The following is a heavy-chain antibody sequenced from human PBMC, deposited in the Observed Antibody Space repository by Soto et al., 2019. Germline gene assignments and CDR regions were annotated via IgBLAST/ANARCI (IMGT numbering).Heavy chain of an antibody. J-gene: IGHJ6*02. D-gene: IGHD7-27*01. CDR2: IWYDGSNK. Sequence: QVQLVESGGGVVQPRRSLRLSCAASGFTFSRYGMHWVRQAPGKGLEGVAVIWYDGSNKYYADSVKGRFTISRDNSKNTLYLQMNSLRAEDTAVYYCAVSGDYYYGMDVWGQGTTVTVSS. CDR1: GFTFSRYG. CDR3: AVSGDYYYGMDV. V-gene: IGHV3-33*01.